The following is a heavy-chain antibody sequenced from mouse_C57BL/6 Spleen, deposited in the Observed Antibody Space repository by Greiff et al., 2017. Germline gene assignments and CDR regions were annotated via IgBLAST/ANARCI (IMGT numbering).Heavy chain of an antibody. V-gene: IGHV3-6*01. Sequence: EVKLEESGPGLVKPCQSLSLTCSVTGYSITSGYYWNWLRQFPGNKLEWMGYISYDGSNNYNPSLKNRISITRDTSKNQFFLKLNSVTTEDTATYYCARDYYGSSGYFDVWGTGTTVTVSS. CDR3: ARDYYGSSGYFDV. CDR2: ISYDGSN. J-gene: IGHJ1*03. D-gene: IGHD1-1*01. CDR1: GYSITSGYY.